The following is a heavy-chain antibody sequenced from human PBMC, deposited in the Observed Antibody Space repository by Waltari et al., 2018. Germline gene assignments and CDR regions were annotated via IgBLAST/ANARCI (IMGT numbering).Heavy chain of an antibody. CDR1: GGTFSSYA. J-gene: IGHJ6*02. CDR2: ILPICGTA. V-gene: IGHV1-69*01. Sequence: QVQLVQSGAEVKKPGSSVKVSCKASGGTFSSYAISWVRQAPGQGIEWMGGILPICGTANYAQKCKGIGTITADESTSAAYMELSSLRSEDTAVYYCERDQTRELDVWGQGTTVTVSS. CDR3: ERDQTRELDV.